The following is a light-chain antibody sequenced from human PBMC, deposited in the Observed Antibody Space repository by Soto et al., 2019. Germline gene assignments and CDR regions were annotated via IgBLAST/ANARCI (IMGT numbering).Light chain of an antibody. Sequence: QSALTQPRSVSGSPGQSVTISCTGTSSDVGGYNYVSWYQQHPGKAPKLMIYDVSKRPSGVPDRFSGSKSGNTASLTISGLQAEDEADYYCCSYAGSYTLYVFGTGTKVTDL. CDR1: SSDVGGYNY. J-gene: IGLJ1*01. CDR2: DVS. V-gene: IGLV2-11*01. CDR3: CSYAGSYTLYV.